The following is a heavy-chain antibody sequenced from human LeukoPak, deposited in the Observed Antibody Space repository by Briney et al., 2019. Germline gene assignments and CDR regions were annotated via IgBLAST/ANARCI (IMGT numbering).Heavy chain of an antibody. Sequence: GRSLRLSCAASGFTFSSYAMHWVRQAPGKGLEWVAVISYDGSNKYYADSVKGRFTISRDNSKNTLYLQMNSLRAEDTAVYYCARGWSYTYPIDYWGQGALVTVSS. V-gene: IGHV3-30*04. CDR3: ARGWSYTYPIDY. CDR2: ISYDGSNK. D-gene: IGHD1-26*01. CDR1: GFTFSSYA. J-gene: IGHJ4*02.